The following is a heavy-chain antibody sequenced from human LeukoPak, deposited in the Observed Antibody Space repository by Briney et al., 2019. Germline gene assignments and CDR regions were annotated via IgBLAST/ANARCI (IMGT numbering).Heavy chain of an antibody. CDR2: IRYDGSNK. V-gene: IGHV3-30*02. Sequence: GGSLRLSCAASEFTFRSYWMHWVRQAPGKGLEWVAFIRYDGSNKYYADSVKGRFTISRDNSKNTLYLQMNSLRAEDTAVYYCAKVGLSGSRNSWFDPWGQGTLVTVSS. CDR1: EFTFRSYW. CDR3: AKVGLSGSRNSWFDP. J-gene: IGHJ5*02. D-gene: IGHD1-26*01.